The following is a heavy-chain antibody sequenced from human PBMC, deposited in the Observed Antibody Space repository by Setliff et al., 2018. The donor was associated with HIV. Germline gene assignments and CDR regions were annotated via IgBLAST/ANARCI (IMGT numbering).Heavy chain of an antibody. CDR3: SRLVVGFSGTSAYMNV. D-gene: IGHD1-26*01. J-gene: IGHJ6*03. CDR2: INWNGDNT. CDR1: GFTFHDYD. Sequence: AASGFTFHDYDMTWVRQVPGKGLEWVSGINWNGDNTDYADSVKGRFTVSRDNAKNSLYLQMNSLGAEDTALYYCSRLVVGFSGTSAYMNVWGRGTTVTVSS. V-gene: IGHV3-20*03.